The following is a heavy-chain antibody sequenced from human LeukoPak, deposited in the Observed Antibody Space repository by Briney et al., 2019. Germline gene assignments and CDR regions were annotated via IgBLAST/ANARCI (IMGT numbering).Heavy chain of an antibody. Sequence: SVKVSCKASGGTFSSYAISWVRQAPGQGLEWMGGIIPIFGTANYAQKFQGRVTITTDESTSTAYMELSSLRSEDTAVYYCARDGFRYCSGGSCYPYWGQGTLVTVPS. CDR3: ARDGFRYCSGGSCYPY. CDR1: GGTFSSYA. V-gene: IGHV1-69*05. D-gene: IGHD2-15*01. J-gene: IGHJ4*02. CDR2: IIPIFGTA.